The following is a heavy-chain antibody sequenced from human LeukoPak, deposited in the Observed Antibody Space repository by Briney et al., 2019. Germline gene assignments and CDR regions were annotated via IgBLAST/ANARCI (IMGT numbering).Heavy chain of an antibody. CDR3: ARAAMYSNYAGYYYYYYMDV. D-gene: IGHD4-11*01. CDR2: MNPNSGNT. V-gene: IGHV1-8*01. J-gene: IGHJ6*03. Sequence: ASVKVSCTASGYTFTSYDINWVRQAPGQGLEWMGWMNPNSGNTGYAQKFQGRVTMTRNTSISTAYMELSSLRSEDTAVYYCARAAMYSNYAGYYYYYYMDVWGKGTTVTVSS. CDR1: GYTFTSYD.